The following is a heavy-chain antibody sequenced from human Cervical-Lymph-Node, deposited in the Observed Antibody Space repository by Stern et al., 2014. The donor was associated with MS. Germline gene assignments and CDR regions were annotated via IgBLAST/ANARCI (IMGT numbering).Heavy chain of an antibody. J-gene: IGHJ6*02. CDR2: STPILGTA. CDR3: AREALLGGNYYALDV. CDR1: GGTFSSYT. Sequence: QVQLVQSGAEVKKPGSSVKVSCKAFGGTFSSYTMSWVRQAPGQGLEWMGRSTPILGTANYAQKFQDRVTITADKFTSTAYMALNSLRSEDTAVYYCAREALLGGNYYALDVWGQGTTVTVSS. V-gene: IGHV1-69*08. D-gene: IGHD2-15*01.